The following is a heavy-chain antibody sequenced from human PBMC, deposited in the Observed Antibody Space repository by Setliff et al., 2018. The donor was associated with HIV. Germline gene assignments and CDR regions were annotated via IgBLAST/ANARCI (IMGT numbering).Heavy chain of an antibody. CDR1: GGTFSSYT. Sequence: SVKVSCKASGGTFSSYTISWVRQAPGQGLEWMGRIIPILGIANYAQKFQGRVTITADKSTSTAYMELRSLRSDDTAVYFCATRIRDGHRGYGYFDFWGQGTLVTVSS. CDR2: IIPILGIA. J-gene: IGHJ4*02. V-gene: IGHV1-69*02. CDR3: ATRIRDGHRGYGYFDF. D-gene: IGHD5-12*01.